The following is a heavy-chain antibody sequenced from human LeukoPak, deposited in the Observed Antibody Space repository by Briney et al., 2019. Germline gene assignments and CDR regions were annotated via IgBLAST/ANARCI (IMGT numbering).Heavy chain of an antibody. V-gene: IGHV1-69*05. CDR3: ARGADYDFWSGPLVAFDI. CDR1: GGTFSSYA. D-gene: IGHD3-3*01. CDR2: IIPIFGTA. Sequence: ASVKVSCKASGGTFSSYAISWVRQAPGQGLEWMGGIIPIFGTANYAQKFQGRVTITTDESTSTAYMELSSLRSEDTAVYYCARGADYDFWSGPLVAFDIWGQGTMVTVSS. J-gene: IGHJ3*02.